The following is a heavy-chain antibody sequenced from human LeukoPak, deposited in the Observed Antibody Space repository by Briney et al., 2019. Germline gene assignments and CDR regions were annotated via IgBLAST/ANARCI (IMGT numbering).Heavy chain of an antibody. J-gene: IGHJ3*02. CDR3: ARHGRGHYDILTGYGFGAFDI. D-gene: IGHD3-9*01. CDR1: GSSISSYY. Sequence: SETLSLTCTVSGSSISSYYWSWIRQPPGKGLEWIGYIYYSGSTNYNPSLKSRVTISVDTSKNQFSLKLSSVTAADTAVYYCARHGRGHYDILTGYGFGAFDIWGQGTMVTVSS. V-gene: IGHV4-59*08. CDR2: IYYSGST.